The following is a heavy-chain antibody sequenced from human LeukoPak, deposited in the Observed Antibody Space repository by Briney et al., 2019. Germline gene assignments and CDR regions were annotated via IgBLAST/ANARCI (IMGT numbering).Heavy chain of an antibody. D-gene: IGHD2-2*01. CDR2: INWNGGST. Sequence: GGSLRLSCAASGFTFSSYAMSWVRQAPGKGLEWVSGINWNGGSTYYADSVKGRFTISRDNSKNTLYLQMNSLRAEDTAVYYCAKDLNQRIVVVPAAHVTNFDYWGQGTLVTVSS. CDR1: GFTFSSYA. CDR3: AKDLNQRIVVVPAAHVTNFDY. J-gene: IGHJ4*02. V-gene: IGHV3-23*01.